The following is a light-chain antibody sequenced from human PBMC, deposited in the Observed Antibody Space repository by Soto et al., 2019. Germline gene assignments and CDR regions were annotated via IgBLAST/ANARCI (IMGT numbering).Light chain of an antibody. J-gene: IGKJ4*01. CDR1: QSISSY. CDR3: QQSYSTPPLT. CDR2: AAS. Sequence: DIQMTQSPSSLSASVGDRVTITCRASQSISSYLNWYQQKPGKAPKLLLYAASSLQSGVPSRFSGSGSGTDFTLTISSLQPEDFATYYCQQSYSTPPLTFGGGTKMEIK. V-gene: IGKV1-39*01.